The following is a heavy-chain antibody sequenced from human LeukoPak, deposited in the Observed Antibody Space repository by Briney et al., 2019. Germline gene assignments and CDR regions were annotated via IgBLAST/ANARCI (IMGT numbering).Heavy chain of an antibody. CDR1: GYNFDNYG. Sequence: ASVKVSCKSSGYNFDNYGIGWVRQAPGQGLEWMGWISPYSGNTNYGQKLQGRVTTTTDTSTNTAYMELRRLSLDDTAIYYCARGEFPLDAFDIWGQGTMVTVSS. V-gene: IGHV1-18*01. D-gene: IGHD3-10*01. CDR3: ARGEFPLDAFDI. J-gene: IGHJ3*02. CDR2: ISPYSGNT.